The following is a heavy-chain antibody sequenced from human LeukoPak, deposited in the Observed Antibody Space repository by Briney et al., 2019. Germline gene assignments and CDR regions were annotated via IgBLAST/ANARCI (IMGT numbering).Heavy chain of an antibody. CDR1: GFTFSSYE. CDR3: ARIARGY. D-gene: IGHD2-21*01. CDR2: ISSSGSTK. Sequence: GGSLSLSCAASGFTFSSYEMNWVRQAPGKGLEWIAYISSSGSTKYYADSVKGRFTISRDNAKNSLYLQMNSLRAEDTALYYCARIARGYWGQGTLVTVSS. J-gene: IGHJ4*02. V-gene: IGHV3-48*03.